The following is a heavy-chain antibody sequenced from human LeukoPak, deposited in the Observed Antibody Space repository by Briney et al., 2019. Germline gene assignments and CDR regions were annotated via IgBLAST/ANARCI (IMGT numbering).Heavy chain of an antibody. V-gene: IGHV1-18*04. CDR1: GYTFTSYG. J-gene: IGHJ6*04. D-gene: IGHD3-10*01. CDR3: ARGAMVRGVTGMDV. Sequence: ASVKVSCKASGYTFTSYGISWVRQAPGQGLEWMGWISAYNGNTNYAQNLQGRVTMTTDTSTSTAYMELRSLRSDDTAVYYCARGAMVRGVTGMDVWGKGTTVTVSS. CDR2: ISAYNGNT.